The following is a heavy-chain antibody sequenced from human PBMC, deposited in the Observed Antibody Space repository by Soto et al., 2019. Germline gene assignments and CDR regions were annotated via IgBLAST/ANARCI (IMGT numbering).Heavy chain of an antibody. CDR2: IYYSGST. V-gene: IGHV4-59*01. J-gene: IGHJ5*02. D-gene: IGHD2-15*01. CDR3: ARDACSGGSCYSFWFDP. Sequence: PSETLSLTCTVSGGSISSYDWSWIRQPPGKGLEWIGYIYYSGSTNYNPSLKSRVTISVDTSKNQFSLKLSSVTAADTAVYYCARDACSGGSCYSFWFDPWGQGTLVTVSS. CDR1: GGSISSYD.